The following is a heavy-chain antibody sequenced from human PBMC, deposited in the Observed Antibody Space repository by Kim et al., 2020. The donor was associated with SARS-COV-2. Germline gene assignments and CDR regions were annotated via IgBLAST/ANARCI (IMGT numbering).Heavy chain of an antibody. V-gene: IGHV3-74*01. D-gene: IGHD3-3*02. J-gene: IGHJ4*02. CDR3: TSIFEY. Sequence: YGGSRNNADSGKGRFTTSRDNANNMVYLQMNSLRVDDTAIYYCTSIFEYWGQGALVTVSS. CDR2: YGGSR.